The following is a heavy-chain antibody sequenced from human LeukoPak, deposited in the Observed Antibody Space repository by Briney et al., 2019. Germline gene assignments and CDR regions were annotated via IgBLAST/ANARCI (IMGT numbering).Heavy chain of an antibody. CDR3: ARWVTTPYYGLDV. Sequence: GGSLRLSCAASGSTFSTYWMSWVGQAPGKGLELVANIRQDGGEEYYVDSVKGRFTISRDDPKNSLYLQMYSLRAEDTAVYYCARWVTTPYYGLDVWGQGTTVTASS. CDR1: GSTFSTYW. CDR2: IRQDGGEE. D-gene: IGHD4-17*01. V-gene: IGHV3-7*05. J-gene: IGHJ6*02.